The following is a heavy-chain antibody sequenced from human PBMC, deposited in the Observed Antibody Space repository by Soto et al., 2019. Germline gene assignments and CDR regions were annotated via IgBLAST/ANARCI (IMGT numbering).Heavy chain of an antibody. Sequence: PSETLSLTCTVSGGSISSNYWSWIRQPPGKGLEWIGYIYYSGSTNYNPSLKSRVTISVDTSKNQFSLKLSSVTAADTAVYYCARISSSSSSFDYWGQGTLVTVSS. J-gene: IGHJ4*02. D-gene: IGHD6-6*01. V-gene: IGHV4-59*08. CDR3: ARISSSSSSFDY. CDR1: GGSISSNY. CDR2: IYYSGST.